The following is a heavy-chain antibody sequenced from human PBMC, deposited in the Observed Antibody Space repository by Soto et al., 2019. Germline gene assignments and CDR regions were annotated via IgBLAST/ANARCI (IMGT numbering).Heavy chain of an antibody. Sequence: QVQLQQWGAGLLKPSETLSLTCGVSGGPLSDYNWSWIRQAPGAGLEWIGEIGPSGATNYNPSLRSRVTISQDRSKSQFSRRLSSVTAADTDVYHLAITGGGSHNASGSWGQGALITVSS. J-gene: IGHJ5*02. V-gene: IGHV4-34*01. CDR3: AITGGGSHNASGS. CDR2: IGPSGAT. D-gene: IGHD2-15*01. CDR1: GGPLSDYN.